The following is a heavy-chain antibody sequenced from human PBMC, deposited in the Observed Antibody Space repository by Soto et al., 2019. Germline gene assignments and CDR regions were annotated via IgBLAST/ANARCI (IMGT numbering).Heavy chain of an antibody. J-gene: IGHJ4*02. CDR1: GFTFSSYA. D-gene: IGHD2-2*01. CDR3: VKELGYCSSTSCWKIPEFDY. Sequence: GGSLRLSCSASGFTFSSYAMHWVRQAPGKGLEYVSAISSNGGSTYYADSVKGRFTISRDNSKNTLYLQMSSLRAEDTAVYYCVKELGYCSSTSCWKIPEFDYWGQGTLVTVSS. CDR2: ISSNGGST. V-gene: IGHV3-64D*08.